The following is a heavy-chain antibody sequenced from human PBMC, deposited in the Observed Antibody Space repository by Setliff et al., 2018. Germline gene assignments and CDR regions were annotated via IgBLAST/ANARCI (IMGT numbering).Heavy chain of an antibody. Sequence: KASETLSLTCTVSGGSIGPHYWSWIRQAPGKGLEWIGHIFYSDTAKYSPSLESRAAISVDSSKNQFSLKLRSVTAADTAVYYCARDRSTVIRGVTSFFYYYMDVWGGGTTVTVSS. CDR2: IFYSDTA. J-gene: IGHJ6*03. CDR1: GGSIGPHY. V-gene: IGHV4-59*11. CDR3: ARDRSTVIRGVTSFFYYYMDV. D-gene: IGHD3-10*01.